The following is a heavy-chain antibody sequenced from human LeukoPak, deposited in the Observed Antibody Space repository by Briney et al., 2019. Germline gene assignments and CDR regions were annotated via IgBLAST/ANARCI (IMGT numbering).Heavy chain of an antibody. D-gene: IGHD6-19*01. CDR1: GFNVNSNY. CDR3: AKDGVAGSFDY. Sequence: GGSLRLSCAASGFNVNSNYMSWVRQAPGKGLEWVSVIYSGGSTYYADSVKGRFTISRDNSKNTLYLQMNSLRAEDTAVYYCAKDGVAGSFDYWGQGTLVTVSS. J-gene: IGHJ4*02. V-gene: IGHV3-53*01. CDR2: IYSGGST.